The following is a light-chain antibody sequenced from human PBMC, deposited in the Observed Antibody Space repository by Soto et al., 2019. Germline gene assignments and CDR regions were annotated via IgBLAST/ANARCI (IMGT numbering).Light chain of an antibody. Sequence: ETVMTQSPATLSVSPGEGATLSCRASQSVSSNLVWYQHKPGQAPRPLIYGASTRATDIPARFSGSGSGTEFTLTISSLQSEDYAVYYCQQYNNLPRTFGGGTKVDIK. CDR2: GAS. CDR1: QSVSSN. V-gene: IGKV3-15*01. J-gene: IGKJ4*01. CDR3: QQYNNLPRT.